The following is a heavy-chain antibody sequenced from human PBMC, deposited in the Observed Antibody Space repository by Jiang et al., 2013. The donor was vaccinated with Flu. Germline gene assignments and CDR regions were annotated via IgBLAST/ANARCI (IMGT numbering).Heavy chain of an antibody. J-gene: IGHJ4*02. CDR1: GFSLSTSGMC. V-gene: IGHV2-70*11. D-gene: IGHD7-27*01. CDR3: ARISWGPSPHFDY. CDR2: LIGMTDK. Sequence: KPTQTLTLTCTFSGFSLSTSGMCVSWIRQPQGRPWSGLHALIGMTDKYYGTSLKTRLTISKDTSKNQVVLTMTNMDPVDTATYYCARISWGPSPHFDYWGQGTLVTVSS.